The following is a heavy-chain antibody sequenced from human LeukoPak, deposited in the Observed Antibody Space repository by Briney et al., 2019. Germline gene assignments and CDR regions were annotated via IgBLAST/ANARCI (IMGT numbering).Heavy chain of an antibody. Sequence: GGSLRLSCAASGFTFSSYAMSWVRQAPGKGLEWAPAISGSGGSTYYADSVKGRFTISRDNSKNTLYLQMNSLRAEDTAVYYCAKDIGYCSSTSCWGLDYWGQGTLVTVSS. J-gene: IGHJ4*02. D-gene: IGHD2-2*01. CDR3: AKDIGYCSSTSCWGLDY. CDR1: GFTFSSYA. V-gene: IGHV3-23*01. CDR2: ISGSGGST.